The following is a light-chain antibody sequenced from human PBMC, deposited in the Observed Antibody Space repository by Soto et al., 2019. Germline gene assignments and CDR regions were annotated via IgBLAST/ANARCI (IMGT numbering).Light chain of an antibody. J-gene: IGKJ5*01. V-gene: IGKV3-15*01. CDR2: RTS. CDR3: QQSNNWPIT. CDR1: QSIATL. Sequence: TQSPAILSASPGERVTLSCRASQSIATLLAWYQHKPGQAPRLLIYRTSNRATGIPDRFSGSGSGTDFSLIISGLQSEDFAIYYCQQSNNWPITFGQGTRLEIK.